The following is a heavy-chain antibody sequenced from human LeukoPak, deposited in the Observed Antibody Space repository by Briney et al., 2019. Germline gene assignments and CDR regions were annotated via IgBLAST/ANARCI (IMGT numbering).Heavy chain of an antibody. CDR2: IKQDGSEK. D-gene: IGHD3-10*01. V-gene: IGHV3-7*01. CDR3: ARLQYSFLYGSGSYGVDY. J-gene: IGHJ4*02. Sequence: GGSLRLSCAGSGFTFGSYSMNWVRQAPGKGLEWVANIKQDGSEKYYVDSVKGRFTISRDNAKNSLYLQMNSLRAEDTAVYYCARLQYSFLYGSGSYGVDYWGQGTLVTVSS. CDR1: GFTFGSYS.